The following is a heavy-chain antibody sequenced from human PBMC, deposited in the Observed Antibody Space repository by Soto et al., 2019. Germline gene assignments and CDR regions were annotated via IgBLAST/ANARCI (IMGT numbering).Heavy chain of an antibody. CDR2: ISYTGST. D-gene: IGHD1-26*01. Sequence: PSETLSLTCTVSGDSISSSYWSWIRQPPGKGLEWIGYISYTGSTTHKPSLKSRLTMSVDTSKNQFSLKLSSVTAADPAVYYCKRARPGWEPTIGPSFDYWGQGILVTVSS. CDR1: GDSISSSY. J-gene: IGHJ4*02. V-gene: IGHV4-59*01. CDR3: KRARPGWEPTIGPSFDY.